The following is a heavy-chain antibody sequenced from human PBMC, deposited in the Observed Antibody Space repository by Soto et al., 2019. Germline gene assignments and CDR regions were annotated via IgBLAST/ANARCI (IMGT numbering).Heavy chain of an antibody. CDR3: ARDQPCDSSGLDAFDI. CDR1: GFTFSSYW. D-gene: IGHD3-22*01. V-gene: IGHV3-7*03. J-gene: IGHJ3*02. CDR2: IKQDGSEK. Sequence: GGSLRLSCAASGFTFSSYWMSWVRQAPGKGLEWVANIKQDGSEKYYVDSGKGRFTISRANAKNSLYLQMNSLRAEDTAVYYCARDQPCDSSGLDAFDIWGQGTMVTVSS.